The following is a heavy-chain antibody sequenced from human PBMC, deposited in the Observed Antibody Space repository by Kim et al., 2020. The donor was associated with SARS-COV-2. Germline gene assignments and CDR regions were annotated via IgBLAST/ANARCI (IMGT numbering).Heavy chain of an antibody. J-gene: IGHJ6*02. CDR2: ISYDGSNK. Sequence: GGSLRLSCAASGFTFSSYGMHWVRQAPGKGLEWVAVISYDGSNKYYADSVKGRFTISRDNSKNTLYLQMNSLRAEDTAVYYCAKDLEPTTVTTDYYYYGMDVWGQGTTVTVSS. CDR3: AKDLEPTTVTTDYYYYGMDV. CDR1: GFTFSSYG. D-gene: IGHD4-17*01. V-gene: IGHV3-30*18.